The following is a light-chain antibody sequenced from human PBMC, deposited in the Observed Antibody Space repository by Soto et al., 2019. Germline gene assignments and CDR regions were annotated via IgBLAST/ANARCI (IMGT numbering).Light chain of an antibody. CDR2: KAS. CDR3: KTYNSYSAE. V-gene: IGKV1-5*03. CDR1: QTISSW. J-gene: IGKJ1*01. Sequence: DIQMTQSPSTLSGSVGDRVTITCRASQTISSWLAWYQQKPGKAPKLLLYKASTLKSGVPSRFSGSGSGTELPLTFRSLQTDDFVSYACKTYNSYSAEFSQGTKVDIK.